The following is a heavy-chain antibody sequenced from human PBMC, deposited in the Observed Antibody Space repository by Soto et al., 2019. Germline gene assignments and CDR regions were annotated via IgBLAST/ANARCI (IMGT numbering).Heavy chain of an antibody. CDR3: ARGPTTDYFDY. Sequence: PGESLKISCKGSGYSFTSYWIGWVRQMPGKGLEWMGIVYPSDSDTRYSPPFQGQVTISADKSTSTAYLQWSSLQASDTAMYYCARGPTTDYFDYWGQGTLVTVSS. CDR2: VYPSDSDT. CDR1: GYSFTSYW. D-gene: IGHD1-26*01. J-gene: IGHJ4*02. V-gene: IGHV5-51*01.